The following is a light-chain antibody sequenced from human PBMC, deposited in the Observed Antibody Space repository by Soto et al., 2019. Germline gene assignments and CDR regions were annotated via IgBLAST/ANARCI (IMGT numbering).Light chain of an antibody. CDR2: EVS. Sequence: SVLTQPPSASGSPGQSVTISCTGTSSDVGGYNYVSWYQQHPGKAHKLMIYEVSKRPSGVPDRFSGSKSGNTASLTVSGLQAEDEADYYCSSYAGSNNFVFGTGTKVTVL. CDR1: SSDVGGYNY. CDR3: SSYAGSNNFV. V-gene: IGLV2-8*01. J-gene: IGLJ1*01.